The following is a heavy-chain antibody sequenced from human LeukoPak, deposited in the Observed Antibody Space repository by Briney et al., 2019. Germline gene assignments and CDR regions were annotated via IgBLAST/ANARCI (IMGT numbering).Heavy chain of an antibody. V-gene: IGHV1-18*01. CDR3: ARDLPPYYFDY. CDR2: IRAYNDYT. J-gene: IGHJ4*02. CDR1: GYTFTSYG. Sequence: ASVKVSCKASGYTFTSYGISWVRQAPGQGLEWMGCIRAYNDYTSYAQNFQGRVTMTTDTSTSTAYMELRSLRSDDTAVYYCARDLPPYYFDYWGRGTLVTVSS.